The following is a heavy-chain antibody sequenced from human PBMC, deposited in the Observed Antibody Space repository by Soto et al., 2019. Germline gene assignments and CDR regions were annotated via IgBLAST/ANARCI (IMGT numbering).Heavy chain of an antibody. Sequence: SGPTLVNPTQTLTLTCTFSGFSLSTSGMCVSWIRQPPGKALEWLALIDWDDDKYYSTSLKTRLTISKDTSKNQVVLTMTNMDPVETATYYCARTTYYDFWRGPYYYYGMDVWGQGTTVTVSS. CDR1: GFSLSTSGMC. CDR3: ARTTYYDFWRGPYYYYGMDV. V-gene: IGHV2-70*01. D-gene: IGHD3-3*01. CDR2: IDWDDDK. J-gene: IGHJ6*02.